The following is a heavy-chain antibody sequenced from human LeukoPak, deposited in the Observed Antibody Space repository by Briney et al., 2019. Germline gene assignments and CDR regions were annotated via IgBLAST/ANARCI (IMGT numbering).Heavy chain of an antibody. Sequence: PGGSLRLSCAASGFTFSSYSMNWVRQAPGKGLEWVSSINSNSSPMCYAESVKGRFTISRDNARNTLYLQMNTLRAEDTAVYAGIRDLFGDDSLDYWGQGALVTVSS. CDR1: GFTFSSYS. J-gene: IGHJ4*02. V-gene: IGHV3-21*01. CDR2: INSNSSPM. CDR3: IRDLFGDDSLDY. D-gene: IGHD2-21*02.